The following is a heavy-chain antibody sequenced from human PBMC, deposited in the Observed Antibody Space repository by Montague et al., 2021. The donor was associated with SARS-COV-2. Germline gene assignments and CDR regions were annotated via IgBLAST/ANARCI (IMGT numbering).Heavy chain of an antibody. J-gene: IGHJ2*01. CDR2: IGGSGRGT. CDR3: AKAYDSGGYNYERGADY. V-gene: IGHV3-23*01. Sequence: SRSLSFAASGFSFSTYAMIWVRQAPGKGLEWVAAIGGSGRGTYHAASVKGRFTISRDNSKSTVNLQMNSLTVGDTAVYFCAKAYDSGGYNYERGADYWGRGTLVTVSS. CDR1: GFSFSTYA. D-gene: IGHD3-22*01.